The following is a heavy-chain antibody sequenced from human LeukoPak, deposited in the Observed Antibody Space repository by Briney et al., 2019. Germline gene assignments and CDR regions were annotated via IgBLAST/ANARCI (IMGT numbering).Heavy chain of an antibody. V-gene: IGHV1-69*01. CDR3: ARGEDYGDSGGAYYFDY. Sequence: GSSVKVSCKASGGTFSSYAISWVRQAPGQGLEWMGGIIPIFGTANYAQKFQGRVTITADESTSTAYMELSSLRSEDTAVYYCARGEDYGDSGGAYYFDYWGQGTLVTVSS. J-gene: IGHJ4*02. D-gene: IGHD4-17*01. CDR2: IIPIFGTA. CDR1: GGTFSSYA.